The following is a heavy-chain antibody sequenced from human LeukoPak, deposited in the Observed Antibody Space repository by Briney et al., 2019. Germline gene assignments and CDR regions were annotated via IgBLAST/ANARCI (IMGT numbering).Heavy chain of an antibody. CDR3: ARHSEVLDYFDY. V-gene: IGHV4-59*08. Sequence: SETLSLTCTVSGGSISSYYWSWIRQPPGKGLEWIGYIYYSGSTSYNPSLKSRVTISVDTSKNQFSLKLSSVTAADTAVYYCARHSEVLDYFDYWGQGTLVTVSS. CDR1: GGSISSYY. D-gene: IGHD2-8*02. CDR2: IYYSGST. J-gene: IGHJ4*02.